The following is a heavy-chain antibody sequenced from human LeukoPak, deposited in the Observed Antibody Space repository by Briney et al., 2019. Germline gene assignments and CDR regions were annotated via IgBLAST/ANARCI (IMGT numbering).Heavy chain of an antibody. D-gene: IGHD6-19*01. CDR1: GFTFGSYA. CDR2: ISGSGGTT. Sequence: PGGSLRLSCAASGFTFGSYAMSWVRQAPGKGLEWVSVISGSGGTTYYADSVKGRFTISRDNSKNTLYLQMNSLRAEDTAVYYCARGSTYSSGWYTGFDYWGQGTLVTVSS. V-gene: IGHV3-23*01. J-gene: IGHJ4*02. CDR3: ARGSTYSSGWYTGFDY.